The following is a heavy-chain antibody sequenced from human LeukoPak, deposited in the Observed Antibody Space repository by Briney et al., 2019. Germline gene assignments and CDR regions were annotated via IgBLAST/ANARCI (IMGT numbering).Heavy chain of an antibody. V-gene: IGHV4-34*08. CDR1: GFSFSSYW. J-gene: IGHJ4*02. CDR2: INHSGST. Sequence: GSLRLSCAASGFSFSSYWMSWVRQAPGKGLEWIGEINHSGSTNYNPSLKSRVTISVDTSKNQFSLKLSSVTAADTAVYYCATTDIAVAATGYWGQGTLVTVSS. D-gene: IGHD6-19*01. CDR3: ATTDIAVAATGY.